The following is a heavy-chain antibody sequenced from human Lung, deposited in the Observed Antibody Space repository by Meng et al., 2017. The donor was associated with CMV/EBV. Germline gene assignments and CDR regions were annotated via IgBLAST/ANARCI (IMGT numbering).Heavy chain of an antibody. V-gene: IGHV3-23*01. J-gene: IGHJ5*01. Sequence: GGSLRLXCAASGFTFSTYAMSWVRQAPGKRLEWLSAITGSGDDTYYADSVRGRFTISRDNSKNTLSLQMNSLRAEDTALYYCAKAGGYCTGASCYPNWLDSXGLGXLVTVSS. CDR1: GFTFSTYA. D-gene: IGHD2-2*01. CDR3: AKAGGYCTGASCYPNWLDS. CDR2: ITGSGDDT.